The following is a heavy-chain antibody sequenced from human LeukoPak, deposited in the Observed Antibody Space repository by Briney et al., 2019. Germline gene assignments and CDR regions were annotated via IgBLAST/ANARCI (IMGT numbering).Heavy chain of an antibody. D-gene: IGHD3-22*01. V-gene: IGHV4-61*08. CDR1: GGSISSGGYS. Sequence: TQSLTCAVSGGSISSGGYSWSRIRQPPGKGLEWIGYMYYNGSTNYNPSLKSRVTLSVDSSKKRFSLKLSSVTAANTAMYYCARAPRVTMIIVTPGAFDMWGQGTIVTDPS. CDR2: MYYNGST. CDR3: ARAPRVTMIIVTPGAFDM. J-gene: IGHJ3*02.